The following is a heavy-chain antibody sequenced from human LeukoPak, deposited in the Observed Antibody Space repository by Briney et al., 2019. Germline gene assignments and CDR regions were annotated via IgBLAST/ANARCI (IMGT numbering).Heavy chain of an antibody. CDR1: GGSFSGYY. J-gene: IGHJ6*03. CDR3: ARRGSGSYGYYYYYMDV. Sequence: KSSETLSLTCAVYGGSFSGYYWSWIRQPPGKGLEWIGEINHSGSTNYNPSLKSRVTISVDTSKNHFSLKLSSVTAADTAVYYCARRGSGSYGYYYYYMDVWGKGTTVTVSS. D-gene: IGHD1-26*01. V-gene: IGHV4-34*01. CDR2: INHSGST.